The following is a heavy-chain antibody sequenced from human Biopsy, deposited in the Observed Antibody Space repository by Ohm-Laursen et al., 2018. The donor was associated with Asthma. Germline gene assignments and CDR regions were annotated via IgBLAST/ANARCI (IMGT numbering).Heavy chain of an antibody. V-gene: IGHV4-39*01. CDR3: ARRITIFGVVAYFDY. CDR2: IYYRGRT. CDR1: GGSISSSSYY. J-gene: IGHJ4*02. Sequence: SDTLSLTCTVSGGSISSSSYYWGWIRQPPGKGLEWIGSIYYRGRTYYNPSLKSRVTIFVDTSKNQFFLKLSSVTAADMAVYYCARRITIFGVVAYFDYWGQGTLVTVSS. D-gene: IGHD3-3*01.